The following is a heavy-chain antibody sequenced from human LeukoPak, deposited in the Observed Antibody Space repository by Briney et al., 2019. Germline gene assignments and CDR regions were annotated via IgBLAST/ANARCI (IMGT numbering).Heavy chain of an antibody. D-gene: IGHD6-19*01. Sequence: GASVKVSCKASGGTFSSYAISWVRQAPGQGLEWMGGIIPIFGTANYAQKFQGRVTITTDESTSTAYMELSSLRSEDTAVYYCACTKGIAVAAGDYWGQGTLVTVSS. V-gene: IGHV1-69*05. CDR1: GGTFSSYA. CDR2: IIPIFGTA. J-gene: IGHJ4*02. CDR3: ACTKGIAVAAGDY.